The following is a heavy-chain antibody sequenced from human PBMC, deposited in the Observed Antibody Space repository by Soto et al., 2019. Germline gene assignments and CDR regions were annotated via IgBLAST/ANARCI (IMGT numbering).Heavy chain of an antibody. CDR2: IYYSGST. D-gene: IGHD4-17*01. J-gene: IGHJ6*02. Sequence: SETLSLTCTVSGGSTSSGGYYWSWIRQHPGKGLEWIGYIYYSGSTYYNPSLKSRVTISVDTSKNQFSLKLSSVTAADTAVYYCAARLLHYYYGMDVWGQGTTVTVSS. CDR1: GGSTSSGGYY. CDR3: AARLLHYYYGMDV. V-gene: IGHV4-31*03.